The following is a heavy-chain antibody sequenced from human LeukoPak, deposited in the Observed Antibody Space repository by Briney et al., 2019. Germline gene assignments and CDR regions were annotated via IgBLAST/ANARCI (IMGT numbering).Heavy chain of an antibody. CDR2: IKEDGSIE. V-gene: IGHV3-7*01. CDR3: ARAWEY. D-gene: IGHD1-26*01. J-gene: IGHJ4*02. CDR1: GFTFSNYW. Sequence: AGGSLRLSCAASGFTFSNYWMSWVRQAPGKGLEWVANIKEDGSIEDYVDSVKGRFTVSRDNAKNSLYLQMNSLRAEDTAVYYCARAWEYWGQGTLVTVSS.